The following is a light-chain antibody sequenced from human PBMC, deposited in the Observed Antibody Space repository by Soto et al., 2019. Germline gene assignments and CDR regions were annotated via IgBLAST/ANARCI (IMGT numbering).Light chain of an antibody. J-gene: IGLJ2*01. CDR1: SSNIGNNT. Sequence: QPVLTQPPSASETPGQRVTISCSGSSSNIGNNTVNWYQQVPGTAPKLLIYSNGQRPSGVPDRFSGSRSGTSASLAISGLQSEDEADYYCASWDDSLNVPVFGGGTKLTVL. V-gene: IGLV1-44*01. CDR2: SNG. CDR3: ASWDDSLNVPV.